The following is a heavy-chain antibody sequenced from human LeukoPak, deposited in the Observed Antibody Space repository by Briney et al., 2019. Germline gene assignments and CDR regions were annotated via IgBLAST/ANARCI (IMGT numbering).Heavy chain of an antibody. CDR3: ARDQLVRGVINYC. CDR1: GGSISSGDYY. V-gene: IGHV4-30-4*08. CDR2: ILYSGGT. D-gene: IGHD3-10*01. Sequence: SQTLSLTCTVSGGSISSGDYYWHWIRQPPGKGLEWIGYILYSGGTYYNPSLKSRVTISVDTSKNQFSLKLQYVTAADTAVYYCARDQLVRGVINYCWGQGTLVTVSS. J-gene: IGHJ4*02.